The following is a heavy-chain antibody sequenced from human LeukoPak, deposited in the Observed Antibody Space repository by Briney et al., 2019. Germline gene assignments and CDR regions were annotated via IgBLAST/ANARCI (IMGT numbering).Heavy chain of an antibody. CDR2: IIPILGIA. CDR3: ARGELGIVGGYFDL. Sequence: ASVKVSCKASGGTFSSYAISWVRQAPGQGLEWMGMIIPILGIANYAQKFQGRVTITADKSTSTAYMELSSLRSEDTAVYYCARGELGIVGGYFDLWGRGTLVTVSS. V-gene: IGHV1-69*04. CDR1: GGTFSSYA. D-gene: IGHD7-27*01. J-gene: IGHJ2*01.